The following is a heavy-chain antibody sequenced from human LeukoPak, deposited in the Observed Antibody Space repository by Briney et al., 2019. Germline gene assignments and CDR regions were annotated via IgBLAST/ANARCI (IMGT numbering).Heavy chain of an antibody. Sequence: ASVKVSCKASGGTFSSYAISWVRQAPGQGLEWMGWMNPNSGNTGYAQKFQGRVTMTRNTSISTAYMELSSLRSEDTAVYYCARWTGSSLFDYWGQGTLVTVSS. V-gene: IGHV1-8*02. CDR2: MNPNSGNT. CDR3: ARWTGSSLFDY. D-gene: IGHD1-26*01. J-gene: IGHJ4*02. CDR1: GGTFSSYA.